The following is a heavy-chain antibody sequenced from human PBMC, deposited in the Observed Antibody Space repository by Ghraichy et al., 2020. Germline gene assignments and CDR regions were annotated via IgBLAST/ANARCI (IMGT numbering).Heavy chain of an antibody. J-gene: IGHJ4*02. CDR2: IYYSGST. Sequence: SETLSLTCTVSGGSISSSSYYWGWIRQPPGKGLEWIGSIYYSGSTYYNPSLKSQVTISVDTSKNQFSLKLSSVTAADTAVYYCARLGRIAAAANDYWGQGTLVTVSS. CDR3: ARLGRIAAAANDY. CDR1: GGSISSSSYY. D-gene: IGHD6-13*01. V-gene: IGHV4-39*01.